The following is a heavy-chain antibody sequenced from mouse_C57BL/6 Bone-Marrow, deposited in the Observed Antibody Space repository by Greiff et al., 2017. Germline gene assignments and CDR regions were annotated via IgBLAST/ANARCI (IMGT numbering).Heavy chain of an antibody. Sequence: EVQLQQSGAELVRPGASVKLSCTASGFNIKDYYMHWVKQRPEQGLEWIGRIDPEDGDTEYAPKFQGKATMTADTSSNTAYLQLSSLTSEDTAVYYCTTVGLTVVASGYFDYWGQGTTLTVSS. CDR1: GFNIKDYY. CDR2: IDPEDGDT. D-gene: IGHD1-1*01. V-gene: IGHV14-1*01. J-gene: IGHJ2*01. CDR3: TTVGLTVVASGYFDY.